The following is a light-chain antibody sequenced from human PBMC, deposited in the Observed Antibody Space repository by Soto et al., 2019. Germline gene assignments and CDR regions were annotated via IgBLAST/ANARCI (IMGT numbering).Light chain of an antibody. CDR3: QAYDYSLTAFV. V-gene: IGLV1-40*01. CDR1: NSNLGAGYD. CDR2: GNR. Sequence: QSVLPQPPSVAGAPGQRVTISCTGKNSNLGAGYDVHWYQQLPGAAPKLVVFGNRNRPSGVPERFSGSKSGTSASLAITGLQAEDEADYYCQAYDYSLTAFVFGGGTKLTVL. J-gene: IGLJ3*02.